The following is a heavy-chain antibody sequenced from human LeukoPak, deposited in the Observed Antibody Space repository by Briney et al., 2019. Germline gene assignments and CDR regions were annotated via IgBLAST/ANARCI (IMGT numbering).Heavy chain of an antibody. V-gene: IGHV3-21*01. CDR3: ARETLGAI. D-gene: IGHD3-16*01. Sequence: GGSLRLSCAASGFTFSTYSMNWVRQAPGKGLEWVSSIGTSGRYIYYADSVKGRFTISRDNAKTSLSQQMNSPRAEDTGVYYCARETLGAIWGQGTMVTVSS. CDR1: GFTFSTYS. J-gene: IGHJ3*02. CDR2: IGTSGRYI.